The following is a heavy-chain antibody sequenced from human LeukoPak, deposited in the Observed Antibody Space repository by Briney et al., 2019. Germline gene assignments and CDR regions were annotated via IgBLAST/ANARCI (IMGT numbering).Heavy chain of an antibody. D-gene: IGHD6-19*01. Sequence: SEILSFPCNVSGGSISSSYWSWIRQPPGKGLEWIGYIYYSGSINYNPSLKNRVTISVDTSKNQFSLKLSSVTAADTAVYYCARAAAVAGTGEDAFDIWGQGTMVTVSS. CDR1: GGSISSSY. CDR3: ARAAAVAGTGEDAFDI. V-gene: IGHV4-59*01. J-gene: IGHJ3*02. CDR2: IYYSGSI.